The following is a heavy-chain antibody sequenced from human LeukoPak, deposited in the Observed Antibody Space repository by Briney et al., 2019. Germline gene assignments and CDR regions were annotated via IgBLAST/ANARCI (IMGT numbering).Heavy chain of an antibody. J-gene: IGHJ5*02. CDR1: GGSFSGYY. V-gene: IGHV4-34*01. CDR2: INHSGST. D-gene: IGHD6-13*01. Sequence: SETLSLICAVYGGSFSGYYWSWIRQPPGKGLEWIGEINHSGSTNYNPSLKSRVTISVDTSKNQFSLKLSSVTAADTAVYYCAREHIAAANGFDPWGQGTLVTVSS. CDR3: AREHIAAANGFDP.